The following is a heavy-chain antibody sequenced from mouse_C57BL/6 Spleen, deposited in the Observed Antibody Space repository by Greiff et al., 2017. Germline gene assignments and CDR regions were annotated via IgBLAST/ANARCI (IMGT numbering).Heavy chain of an antibody. CDR1: GYAFSSSW. V-gene: IGHV1-82*01. CDR2: IYPGDGDT. CDR3: ASPYGNFYAMDY. Sequence: VHLVESGPELVKPGASVKISCKASGYAFSSSWMNWVKQRPGKGLEWIGRIYPGDGDTNYNGKFKGKATLTADKSSSTAYMQLSSLTSEDSAVYFCASPYGNFYAMDYWGQGTSVTVSS. J-gene: IGHJ4*01. D-gene: IGHD2-1*01.